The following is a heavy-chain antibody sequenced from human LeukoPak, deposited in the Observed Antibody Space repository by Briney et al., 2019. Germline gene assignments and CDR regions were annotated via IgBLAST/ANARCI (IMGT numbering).Heavy chain of an antibody. CDR2: ISGGGGTT. CDR3: AKVMVPDYYDSSGYYSWAFDI. CDR1: GFTFSSYA. D-gene: IGHD3-22*01. V-gene: IGHV3-23*01. J-gene: IGHJ3*02. Sequence: GGSLRLSCAASGFTFSSYAMSWVRQAPGKGLEWVSAISGGGGTTYYADSVKGRFTISRDNSKNTLYLQMNSLRAEDTAVYYCAKVMVPDYYDSSGYYSWAFDIWGQGTMVTVSS.